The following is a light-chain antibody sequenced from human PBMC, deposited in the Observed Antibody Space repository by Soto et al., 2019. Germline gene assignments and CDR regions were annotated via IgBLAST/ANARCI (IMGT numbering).Light chain of an antibody. CDR3: CSSAPESTYV. Sequence: QSALTQPASVSESPGQSITISCTGASDDVGSYNSVSWYQQLPHKAPQVILYKGTQRPSGVSSRFSGSTSGNAASLTISGLQADDEADYFCCSSAPESTYVFGTGTRSPS. J-gene: IGLJ1*01. V-gene: IGLV2-23*01. CDR2: KGT. CDR1: SDDVGSYNS.